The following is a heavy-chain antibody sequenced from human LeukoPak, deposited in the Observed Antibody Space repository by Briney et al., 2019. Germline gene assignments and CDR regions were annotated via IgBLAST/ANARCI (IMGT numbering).Heavy chain of an antibody. CDR2: ISSSSSYI. CDR1: GFTFSSYS. J-gene: IGHJ3*02. D-gene: IGHD3-9*01. CDR3: ARGANVLRYFDWSYDAFDI. V-gene: IGHV3-21*01. Sequence: GGSLRLSCAASGFTFSSYSMNWVRQAPGKGLEWVSSISSSSSYIYYADSVKSRFTISRDNAKNSLYLQMNSLRAEDTAVYYCARGANVLRYFDWSYDAFDIWGQGTMVTVSS.